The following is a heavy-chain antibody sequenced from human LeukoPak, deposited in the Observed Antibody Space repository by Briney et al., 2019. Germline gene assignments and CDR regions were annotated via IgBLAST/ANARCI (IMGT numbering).Heavy chain of an antibody. V-gene: IGHV3-53*01. CDR2: IYSGGNT. CDR1: GFTFSSYW. CDR3: ARSGPGDAFDI. Sequence: GGSLRLSCAASGFTFSSYWMSWVRQAPGKGLEWVSVIYSGGNTYYADSVKGRFTISRDNSKNTLYLQMNSLRAEDTAVYYCARSGPGDAFDIWGQGTMVTVSS. J-gene: IGHJ3*02.